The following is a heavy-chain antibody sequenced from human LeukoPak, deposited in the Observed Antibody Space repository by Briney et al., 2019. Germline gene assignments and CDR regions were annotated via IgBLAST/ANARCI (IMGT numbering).Heavy chain of an antibody. D-gene: IGHD4-17*01. CDR1: GFTFNTFYW. V-gene: IGHV5-51*01. Sequence: GESLKISCKGFGFTFNTFYWIAWVRQMPGKGLEWMGIIYPGDSDTRYSPSFQGQLTISADKSISTAYLHWNSLKATDTAIYYCARTKNLRSYFDYWGQGTLVTVSS. J-gene: IGHJ4*02. CDR2: IYPGDSDT. CDR3: ARTKNLRSYFDY.